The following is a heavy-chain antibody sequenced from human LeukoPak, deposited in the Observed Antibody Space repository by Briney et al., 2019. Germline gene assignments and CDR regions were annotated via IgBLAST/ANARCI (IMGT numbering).Heavy chain of an antibody. CDR2: IIPIFGTA. J-gene: IGHJ5*02. Sequence: ASVKVSCKASGGTFSSYAISWVRQAPGQGLEWMGGIIPIFGTANYAQKFQGRVTITAYEATSTAYMELSSLRSEDTAVYYCARDYASGRYYDSSGYCLGWFDHWGQGTLVTVSS. CDR3: ARDYASGRYYDSSGYCLGWFDH. D-gene: IGHD3-22*01. V-gene: IGHV1-69*13. CDR1: GGTFSSYA.